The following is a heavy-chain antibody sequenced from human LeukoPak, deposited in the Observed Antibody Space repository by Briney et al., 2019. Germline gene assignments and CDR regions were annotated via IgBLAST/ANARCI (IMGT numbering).Heavy chain of an antibody. V-gene: IGHV1-2*02. D-gene: IGHD6-6*01. J-gene: IGHJ4*01. CDR3: ARGPYSSSSGSFDY. CDR2: INPNSGDT. Sequence: ASVKVSCKASGYTFTGYYLYWVRQAPGQGLEWMGWINPNSGDTKNAQKIQGRVTMTRDTSISTAYMELSRLRSDDTAVYYCARGPYSSSSGSFDYWGHGTLVTVSS. CDR1: GYTFTGYY.